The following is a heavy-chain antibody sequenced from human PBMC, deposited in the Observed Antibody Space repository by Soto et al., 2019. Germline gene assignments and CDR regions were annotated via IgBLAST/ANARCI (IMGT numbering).Heavy chain of an antibody. D-gene: IGHD3-10*01. J-gene: IGHJ4*02. CDR2: IYLTGSP. CDR3: TRHSYTHPGIVDY. CDR1: GDSINNNHYY. V-gene: IGHV4-39*01. Sequence: ASETLSLTCNVSGDSINNNHYYWGWIRQSPGTGLEWIASIYLTGSPQSNPSLRSRITISVDTTKNHFSLQLRSVTAADTAIYYCTRHSYTHPGIVDYWGQGTRVTVSS.